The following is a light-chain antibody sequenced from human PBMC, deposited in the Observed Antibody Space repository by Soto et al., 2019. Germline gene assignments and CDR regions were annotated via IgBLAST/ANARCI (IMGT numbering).Light chain of an antibody. CDR2: GAS. CDR3: QQYGSSPPYT. CDR1: QSVSSSY. J-gene: IGKJ2*01. V-gene: IGKV3-20*01. Sequence: EIVLTQSPGTLSLSPGERATLSCRASQSVSSSYLAWYQQKPGQAPRLLIYGASSRATGITDRFSGSGSGTDFTLTISRLEPEAFAVYYCQQYGSSPPYTFGQGTKLEIK.